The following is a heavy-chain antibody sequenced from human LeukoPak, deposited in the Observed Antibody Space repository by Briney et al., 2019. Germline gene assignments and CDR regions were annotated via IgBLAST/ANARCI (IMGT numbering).Heavy chain of an antibody. CDR2: ISYDGSTQ. CDR1: GLTFSNYA. Sequence: GGSLRLSCTASGLTFSNYAMHWVRQAPGKGLEWVTVISYDGSTQYYADSVKGRFTISRDNSKNTLYLQMNSLRVDDTAVFYCARDGYDMSTGYYAYHFDYWGQGTLVTVSS. V-gene: IGHV3-30-3*01. D-gene: IGHD3-9*01. J-gene: IGHJ4*02. CDR3: ARDGYDMSTGYYAYHFDY.